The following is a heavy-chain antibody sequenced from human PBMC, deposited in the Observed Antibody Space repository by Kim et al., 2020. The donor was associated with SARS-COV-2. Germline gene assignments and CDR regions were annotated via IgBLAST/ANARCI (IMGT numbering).Heavy chain of an antibody. Sequence: GESLKISCKGSGYRFTTYWIGWVRQMPGKGLEWMGIIYPGDSETRYSPSYQGQVTISADKSISTAYLQWSSLKASETAMYYCARQGGEALVRGAHRGFDSWGEGRKDTVSS. CDR1: GYRFTTYW. V-gene: IGHV5-51*01. J-gene: IGHJ3*02. D-gene: IGHD3-10*01. CDR3: ARQGGEALVRGAHRGFDS. CDR2: IYPGDSET.